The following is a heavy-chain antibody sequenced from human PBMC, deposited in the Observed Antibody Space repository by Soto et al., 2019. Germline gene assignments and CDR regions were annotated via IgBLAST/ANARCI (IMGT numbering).Heavy chain of an antibody. V-gene: IGHV1-69*13. D-gene: IGHD2-2*01. CDR1: GGTFSSYA. CDR3: ARVQPAAISDAFHI. CDR2: IIPIFGTA. Sequence: ASVKVSCKASGGTFSSYAISWVRQAPGQGLEWMGGIIPIFGTANYAQKFQGRVTITADESTSTAYMELSSLRSEDTAVYYCARVQPAAISDAFHIWGQGTIVTVSS. J-gene: IGHJ3*02.